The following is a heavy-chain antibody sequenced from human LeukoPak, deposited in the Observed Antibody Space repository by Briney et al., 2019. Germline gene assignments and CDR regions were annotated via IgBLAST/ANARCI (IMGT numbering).Heavy chain of an antibody. J-gene: IGHJ4*02. Sequence: GGSLRLSCAASGFTFSSYWMHWVRQVPGKGLEWVSAISGSGGSTYYADSVKGRFTISRDNSKNTLYLQMNSLRAEDTAVYYCAKPTNPSLKRGYFDYWGQGTLVTVSS. V-gene: IGHV3-23*01. D-gene: IGHD1-26*01. CDR3: AKPTNPSLKRGYFDY. CDR2: ISGSGGST. CDR1: GFTFSSYW.